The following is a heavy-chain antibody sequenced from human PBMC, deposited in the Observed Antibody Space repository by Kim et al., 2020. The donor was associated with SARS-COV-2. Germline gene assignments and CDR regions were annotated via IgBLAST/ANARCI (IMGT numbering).Heavy chain of an antibody. J-gene: IGHJ6*02. V-gene: IGHV3-74*01. D-gene: IGHD2-15*01. Sequence: GGSLRLSCAASGFTFSSYWMHWVRQAPGKGLVWVSRINSDGSSTSYADSVKGRFTISRDNAKNTLYLQMNSLRAEDTAVYYCARDFNNCSGGSCYSYYYGMDVWGQGTTVTVSS. CDR1: GFTFSSYW. CDR2: INSDGSST. CDR3: ARDFNNCSGGSCYSYYYGMDV.